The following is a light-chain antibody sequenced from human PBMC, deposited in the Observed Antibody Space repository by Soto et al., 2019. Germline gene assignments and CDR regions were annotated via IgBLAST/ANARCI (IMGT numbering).Light chain of an antibody. CDR1: QSISSS. CDR3: QQYDYWPRT. J-gene: IGKJ1*01. V-gene: IGKV3-15*01. CDR2: GVS. Sequence: VMTQSPATVPVSPGEGATLSCRASQSISSSKLAWYQQNPGQAPRLLLYGVSNRATGIPARFSGSGSGTEFTLTISSLQSEDFAVYYCQQYDYWPRTFGQGTKVDIK.